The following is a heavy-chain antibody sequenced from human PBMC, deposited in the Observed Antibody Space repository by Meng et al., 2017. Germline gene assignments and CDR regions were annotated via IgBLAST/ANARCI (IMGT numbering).Heavy chain of an antibody. V-gene: IGHV3-23*01. CDR3: AKDSQISLTYYYDSSGYYGTEYFQH. D-gene: IGHD3-22*01. CDR1: GFTFSSYA. J-gene: IGHJ1*01. CDR2: ISGSGGST. Sequence: GGSLRLSCAASGFTFSSYAMSWVRQAPGKGLEWVSAISGSGGSTYYADSVKGRFTISRDNSKNTLYLQMNSLRAEDTAAYYCAKDSQISLTYYYDSSGYYGTEYFQHWGQGTLVTVSS.